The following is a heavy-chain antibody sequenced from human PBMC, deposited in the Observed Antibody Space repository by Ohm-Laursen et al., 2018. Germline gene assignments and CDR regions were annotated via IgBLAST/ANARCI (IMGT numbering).Heavy chain of an antibody. CDR1: GYTFTSYY. J-gene: IGHJ5*01. D-gene: IGHD3-10*01. CDR3: ARDLKHYYGSGSFDP. V-gene: IGHV1-46*01. Sequence: ASVKVSCKASGYTFTSYYMHWVRQAPGQGLEWMGIINPSGGSTSYAQKFQGRVTMTRDTSTSTVYMELSSLRSDDTAMYFCARDLKHYYGSGSFDPWGQGTLVTVSS. CDR2: INPSGGST.